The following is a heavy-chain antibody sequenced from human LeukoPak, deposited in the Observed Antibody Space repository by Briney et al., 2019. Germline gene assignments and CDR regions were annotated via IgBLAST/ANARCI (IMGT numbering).Heavy chain of an antibody. Sequence: GASVKVSCKASGYSFTGFYMHWMRQAPGQGLEWMGWIHPNSGGTKYAQKFQGRVTMTRDTSINTAYMELSSLTSDDTAVYYCATLRDSSAHFYYYGGKDVWGQGTTVAVFS. V-gene: IGHV1-2*02. J-gene: IGHJ6*02. D-gene: IGHD6-19*01. CDR1: GYSFTGFY. CDR3: ATLRDSSAHFYYYGGKDV. CDR2: IHPNSGGT.